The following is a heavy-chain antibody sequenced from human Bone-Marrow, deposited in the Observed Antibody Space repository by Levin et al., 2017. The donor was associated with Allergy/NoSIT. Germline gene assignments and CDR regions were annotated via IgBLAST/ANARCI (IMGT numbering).Heavy chain of an antibody. D-gene: IGHD2/OR15-2a*01. V-gene: IGHV3-69-1*02. CDR3: ARVYVDAANAGLSY. J-gene: IGHJ4*02. CDR2: ITTSGPV. CDR1: GFTFRKYS. Sequence: GGSLRLSCVASGFTFRKYSMNWVRQAPGKGLEWVSYITTSGPVFYADSVKGRFTISRDDAKNSVYRQMDSLRTEDTAIYYCARVYVDAANAGLSYWGQGTLVTVSS.